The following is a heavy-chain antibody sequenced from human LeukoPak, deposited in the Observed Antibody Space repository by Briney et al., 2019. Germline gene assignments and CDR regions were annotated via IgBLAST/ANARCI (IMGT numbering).Heavy chain of an antibody. D-gene: IGHD3-22*01. CDR1: GLRFSDYW. CDR2: INEGGSKE. CDR3: TKDLNHDTSG. V-gene: IGHV3-7*01. Sequence: GGSLRLSCAASGLRFSDYWMTWVRQAPGKGLECVSNINEGGSKEYYADSVKGRFSVSRDNAKNSVYLQMNNMRAEETVVNYCTKDLNHDTSGWGQGT. J-gene: IGHJ4*02.